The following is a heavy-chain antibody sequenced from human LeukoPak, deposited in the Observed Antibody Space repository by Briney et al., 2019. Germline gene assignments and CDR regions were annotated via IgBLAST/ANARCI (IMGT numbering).Heavy chain of an antibody. CDR3: ARDVCSSTSCYAFDY. V-gene: IGHV3-21*01. CDR2: ISSSSSYI. J-gene: IGHJ4*02. D-gene: IGHD2-2*01. CDR1: GFTFSSYS. Sequence: GGSLRLSCAASGFTFSSYSMNWVRQAPGKGLEWVSSISSSSSYIYYADSVKGRFTISRDNAKNSLYLQMNSPRAEDTAVYYCARDVCSSTSCYAFDYWGQGTLVTVSS.